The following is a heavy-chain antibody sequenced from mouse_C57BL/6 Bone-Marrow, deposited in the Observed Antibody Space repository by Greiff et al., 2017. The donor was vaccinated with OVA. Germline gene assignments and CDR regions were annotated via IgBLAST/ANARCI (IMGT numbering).Heavy chain of an antibody. J-gene: IGHJ4*01. CDR2: IDPSDSET. V-gene: IGHV1-52*01. Sequence: QVQLQQPGAELVRPGSSVKLSCKASGYTFTSYWMHWVKQRPIQGLEWIGNIDPSDSETHYNQKFKDKATLTVDKSSSTAYMQLSSLTSEDSAVYYCARSIYDYDHYAMDYWGQGTSVTVSS. CDR1: GYTFTSYW. CDR3: ARSIYDYDHYAMDY. D-gene: IGHD2-4*01.